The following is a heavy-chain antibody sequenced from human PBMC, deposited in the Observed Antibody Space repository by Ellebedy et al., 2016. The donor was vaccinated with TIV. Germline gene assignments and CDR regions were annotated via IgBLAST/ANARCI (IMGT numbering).Heavy chain of an antibody. Sequence: GESLKISCAASGFTFSDAWMSWVRQAPGEGLEWVANINQDGSRIYYVDSVKGRFTISRDNAKNSVYLRMDTLRVEDTAVYHCVRDGAYGDYSPGYYGMDVWGQGTTVTVSS. V-gene: IGHV3-7*03. D-gene: IGHD3-22*01. CDR2: INQDGSRI. CDR1: GFTFSDAW. CDR3: VRDGAYGDYSPGYYGMDV. J-gene: IGHJ6*02.